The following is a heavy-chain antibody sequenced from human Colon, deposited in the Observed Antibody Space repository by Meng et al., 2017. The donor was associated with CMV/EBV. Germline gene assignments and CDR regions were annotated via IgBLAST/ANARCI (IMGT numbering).Heavy chain of an antibody. D-gene: IGHD2-8*02. Sequence: GGSLRLSCEASGFTFNRAWMHWVRQAPGKGLEWLGRIKSRADGGTTDYAAPVKGRFTISRDDSRDTLYLQMNSLKTDDTAVYYCTKGGAGGGYFDSWGQGTLVTVSS. CDR3: TKGGAGGGYFDS. V-gene: IGHV3-15*01. CDR1: GFTFNRAW. J-gene: IGHJ4*02. CDR2: IKSRADGGTT.